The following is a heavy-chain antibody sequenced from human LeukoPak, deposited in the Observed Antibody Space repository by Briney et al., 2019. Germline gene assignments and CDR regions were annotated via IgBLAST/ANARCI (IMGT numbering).Heavy chain of an antibody. CDR1: GFTFSYSA. CDR3: AKRRGDMYYFDK. J-gene: IGHJ4*02. V-gene: IGHV3-23*01. Sequence: GGSLRLSCAVSGFTFSYSAMGWMRQAPGKGLEWVLAISDGGVSTHYADSVKGRFTISRDNSKNTLYLQMNSLGAGDTAVYYCAKRRGDMYYFDKWRQGTRVSVSS. D-gene: IGHD3-10*01. CDR2: ISDGGVST.